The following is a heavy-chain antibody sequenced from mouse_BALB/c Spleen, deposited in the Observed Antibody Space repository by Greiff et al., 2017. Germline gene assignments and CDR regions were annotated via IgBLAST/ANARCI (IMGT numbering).Heavy chain of an antibody. D-gene: IGHD1-1*01. CDR2: IYPSDSYT. CDR1: GYTFTSYW. Sequence: VQLQQPGAELVRPGASVKLSCKASGYTFTSYWINWVKQRPGQGLEWIGNIYPSDSYTNYNQKFKDKATLTVDKSSSTAYMQLSSPTSEDSAVYYCTRGGDYGSSYYAMDYWGQGTSVTVSS. CDR3: TRGGDYGSSYYAMDY. J-gene: IGHJ4*01. V-gene: IGHV1-69*02.